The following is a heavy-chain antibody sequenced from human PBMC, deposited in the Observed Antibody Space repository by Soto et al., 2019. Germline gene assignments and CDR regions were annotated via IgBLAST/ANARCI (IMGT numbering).Heavy chain of an antibody. CDR1: GASISNFY. Sequence: PSETLSLTCTVSGASISNFYWSWIRQPPGKGLEWIGFVHHSGSTNYNPSLKSRVTISVDTSKNQFSLKLSSVTAADTAVYYCARVVDFWSGYYNYYYMDVWGKGTTVTVSS. CDR2: VHHSGST. D-gene: IGHD3-3*01. V-gene: IGHV4-59*01. J-gene: IGHJ6*03. CDR3: ARVVDFWSGYYNYYYMDV.